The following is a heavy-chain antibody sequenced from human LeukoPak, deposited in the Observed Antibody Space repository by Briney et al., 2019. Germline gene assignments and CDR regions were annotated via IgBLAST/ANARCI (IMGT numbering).Heavy chain of an antibody. Sequence: PGGSLRLSCAASGFTFSSYSMNWVRQAPGKGLEWVSYISSSSSTIYYADSVKGRFTISRDNAKNSLYLQMNSLRAEDTAVYYCARASSARRRYFDYWGQGTLVTVSS. CDR1: GFTFSSYS. CDR3: ARASSARRRYFDY. D-gene: IGHD6-6*01. J-gene: IGHJ4*02. CDR2: ISSSSSTI. V-gene: IGHV3-48*04.